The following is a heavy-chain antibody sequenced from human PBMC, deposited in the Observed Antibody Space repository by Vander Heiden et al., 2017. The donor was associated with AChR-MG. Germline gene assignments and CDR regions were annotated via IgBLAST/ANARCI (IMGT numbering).Heavy chain of an antibody. J-gene: IGHJ4*02. V-gene: IGHV3-49*05. Sequence: EVQLVESGGGLVKPGRSLRLSCTASGFTFGDYGMSWIRQAPGKGLEWVGFIKSKAQGGATEYAAPVKGRFTISRDDSKSIAYLQMNSLKTEDTAVYYCTRDIVATLDYWGQGTLVTVSS. CDR1: GFTFGDYG. CDR2: IKSKAQGGAT. CDR3: TRDIVATLDY. D-gene: IGHD5-12*01.